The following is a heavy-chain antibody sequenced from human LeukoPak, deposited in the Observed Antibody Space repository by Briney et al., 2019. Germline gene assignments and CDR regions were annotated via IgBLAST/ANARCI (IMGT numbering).Heavy chain of an antibody. CDR2: IYSGGDT. CDR3: ARDSDMGGYYGSGSRD. Sequence: GGSLRLSCAVSGFSVSNNYMVWVRQAPGKGLEWVSIIYSGGDTYYADSVKGRFTISRDSSKNTLYLQMNSVRVEDTAVYYCARDSDMGGYYGSGSRDWGQGTLVTVSS. V-gene: IGHV3-53*01. J-gene: IGHJ4*02. D-gene: IGHD3-10*01. CDR1: GFSVSNNY.